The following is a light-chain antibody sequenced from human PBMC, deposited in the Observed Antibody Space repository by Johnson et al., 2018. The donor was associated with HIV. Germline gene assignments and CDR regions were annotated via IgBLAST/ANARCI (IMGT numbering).Light chain of an antibody. J-gene: IGLJ1*01. CDR2: DNH. CDR3: GTWDNSLSAGV. V-gene: IGLV1-51*01. Sequence: QAVLTQPPSVSAAPGQKVTISCSGSSSKIGNNYASWYQQVPGTAPKLLIYDNHKRPSGIPDRFSGSKSGTSATLGITGLQTGDEADYYCGTWDNSLSAGVFGTGTKVTVL. CDR1: SSKIGNNY.